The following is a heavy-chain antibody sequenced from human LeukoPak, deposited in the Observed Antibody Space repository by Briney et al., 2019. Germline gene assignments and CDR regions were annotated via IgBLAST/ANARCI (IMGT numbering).Heavy chain of an antibody. CDR3: AKAGVRYFDSSGLYAFDF. Sequence: SETLSLTCAVSGGSISSTGYCWAWIRQPPGKGLEWIGTIYYSGSTYHNTSLKSRITMSVDTSRNQFSLRLSSVDAADTAVYYCAKAGVRYFDSSGLYAFDFWGQGTTVTVSS. J-gene: IGHJ3*01. V-gene: IGHV4-39*01. D-gene: IGHD3-22*01. CDR1: GGSISSTGYC. CDR2: IYYSGST.